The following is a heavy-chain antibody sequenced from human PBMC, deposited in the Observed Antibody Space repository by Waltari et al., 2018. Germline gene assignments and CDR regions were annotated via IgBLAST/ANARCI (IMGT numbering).Heavy chain of an antibody. CDR2: ISSSSSYI. D-gene: IGHD1-26*01. CDR3: ATPRDPSVATDAFDI. J-gene: IGHJ3*02. Sequence: APGKGLEWVSSISSSSSYIYYADSVKGRFTISRDNAKNSLYLQMNSLRAEDTAVYYCATPRDPSVATDAFDIWGQGTMVTVSS. V-gene: IGHV3-21*01.